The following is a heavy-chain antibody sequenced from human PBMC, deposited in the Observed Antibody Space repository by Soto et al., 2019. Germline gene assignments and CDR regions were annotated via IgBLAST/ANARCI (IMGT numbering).Heavy chain of an antibody. J-gene: IGHJ6*03. Sequence: SETLSLTCTVSGGSISSYYWSWIRQPPGKGLEWIGYIYYSGSTNYNPSLKSRVTISVDTSKNQFSLKLGSVTAADTAVYYCARHPYYDFWSGYSLPPYYYYYMDVWGKGTTVTVSS. CDR2: IYYSGST. D-gene: IGHD3-3*01. CDR1: GGSISSYY. CDR3: ARHPYYDFWSGYSLPPYYYYYMDV. V-gene: IGHV4-59*08.